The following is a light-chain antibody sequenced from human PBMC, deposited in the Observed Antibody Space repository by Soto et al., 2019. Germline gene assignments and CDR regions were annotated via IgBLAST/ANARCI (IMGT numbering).Light chain of an antibody. Sequence: DIVMTQSPDSLSVSLVERATINCKSSQSVLYSSNNKNYLSWYQQKPGQPPKLLMYWASTRESGVPDRFSGSGSGTDFTLTISSLQAEDVAVYYCQQYYNIPITFGQGTRLEIK. CDR1: QSVLYSSNNKNY. CDR2: WAS. CDR3: QQYYNIPIT. V-gene: IGKV4-1*01. J-gene: IGKJ5*01.